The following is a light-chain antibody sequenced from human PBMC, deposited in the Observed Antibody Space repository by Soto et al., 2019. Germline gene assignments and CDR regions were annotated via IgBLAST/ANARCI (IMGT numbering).Light chain of an antibody. CDR3: QQYYSYPPYT. V-gene: IGKV1-8*01. Sequence: AILMTQSPSSLSASTGDRVTITCRASQGISSYLAWYQQKPGKAPKLLIYAASTLQSGVPSRFSGSGSGTDFTITISCLQSEDFANYYCQQYYSYPPYTFGQGTRLEIK. CDR2: AAS. CDR1: QGISSY. J-gene: IGKJ5*01.